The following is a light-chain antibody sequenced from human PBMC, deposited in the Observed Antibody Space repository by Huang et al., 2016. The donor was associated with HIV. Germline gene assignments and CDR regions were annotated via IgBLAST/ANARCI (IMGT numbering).Light chain of an antibody. V-gene: IGKV1-5*03. Sequence: DIQMTQSPSALSASVGDRVTITCRASQSIGPWLAWYQKKPGKPPKLVIDKASTLQGGVPSRFGGGGSGTEFTLTISSLQPDDFATYFCQQYNSYSGKFGQGTKVE. CDR2: KAS. CDR3: QQYNSYSGK. J-gene: IGKJ1*01. CDR1: QSIGPW.